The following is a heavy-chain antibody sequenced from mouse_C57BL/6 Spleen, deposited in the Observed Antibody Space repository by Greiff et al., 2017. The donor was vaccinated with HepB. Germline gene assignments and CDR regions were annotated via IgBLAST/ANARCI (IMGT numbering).Heavy chain of an antibody. CDR3: ARRAYYSKGAMDY. CDR2: INPSNGGT. D-gene: IGHD2-5*01. CDR1: GYSFTSYW. Sequence: VQLQQPGTELVKPGASVKLSCKASGYSFTSYWMHWVKQRPGQGLEWIGNINPSNGGTNYNEKFNSKATLTVDKSSSTAYMQLSSLTSEDSAVYYCARRAYYSKGAMDYWGQGTSVTVSS. J-gene: IGHJ4*01. V-gene: IGHV1-53*01.